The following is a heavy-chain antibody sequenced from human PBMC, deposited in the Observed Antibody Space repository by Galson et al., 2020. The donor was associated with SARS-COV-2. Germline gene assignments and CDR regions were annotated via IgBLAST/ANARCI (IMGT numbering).Heavy chain of an antibody. V-gene: IGHV4-59*01. Sequence: SETLSLTCTISGGSISSYYWSWIRQPPGKGLEWIGYIYYSGSTNYNPSLKSRVTISVDTSKNQFSLKLSSVTAADTAVYYCARGKSTVTRRVFDYWGQGTLVTVSS. CDR1: GGSISSYY. J-gene: IGHJ4*02. CDR3: ARGKSTVTRRVFDY. D-gene: IGHD4-17*01. CDR2: IYYSGST.